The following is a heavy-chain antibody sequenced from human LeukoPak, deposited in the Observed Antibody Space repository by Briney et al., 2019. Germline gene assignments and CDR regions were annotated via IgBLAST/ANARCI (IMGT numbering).Heavy chain of an antibody. CDR2: IFYSGST. J-gene: IGHJ6*03. Sequence: SETLSLTCIVSGGYISSSNYYWVWIRQPPGKGLEWVASIFYSGSTYFNPSLKSRVTILVDTSKNQFSLKLSSVTAADTAMYYCARTTEAHSWQTRYYSYYMDVWGKGTTVTVSS. CDR1: GGYISSSNYY. D-gene: IGHD6-13*01. V-gene: IGHV4-39*07. CDR3: ARTTEAHSWQTRYYSYYMDV.